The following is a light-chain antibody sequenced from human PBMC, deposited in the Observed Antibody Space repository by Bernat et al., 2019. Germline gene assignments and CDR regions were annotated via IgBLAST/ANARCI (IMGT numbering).Light chain of an antibody. CDR3: QVYGDSFT. J-gene: IGKJ4*01. CDR2: GAS. Sequence: EFALTQSPGILSLSPGEGATLSCRTSQSLTRNNYLAWYQQKPGQAPRLLIYGASSRATGIPDRVSGSGSGTEFSLTISSVEPEDCAVYYCQVYGDSFTFGGGTILEIK. CDR1: QSLTRNNY. V-gene: IGKV3-20*01.